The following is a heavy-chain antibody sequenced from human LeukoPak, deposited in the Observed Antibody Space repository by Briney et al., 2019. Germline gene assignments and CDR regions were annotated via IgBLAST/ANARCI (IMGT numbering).Heavy chain of an antibody. D-gene: IGHD4-23*01. CDR1: GGSISSGSYY. CDR2: IYTSGST. V-gene: IGHV4-61*02. CDR3: ARELEEEGYGGNSGQLAYYYYMDV. Sequence: SETLSLTCTVSGGSISSGSYYWSWIRQPAGKGLEWIGRIYTSGSTNYNPSLKSRVTISVDTSKNQFSLKLSSVTAADTAVYYCARELEEEGYGGNSGQLAYYYYMDVWGKGTTVTVSS. J-gene: IGHJ6*03.